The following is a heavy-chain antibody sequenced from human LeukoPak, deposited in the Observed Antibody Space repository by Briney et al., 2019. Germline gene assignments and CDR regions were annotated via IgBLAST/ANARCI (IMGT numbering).Heavy chain of an antibody. Sequence: SQTLSLTCTVSGDSISSGSYYYNWIRQPAGKGLEWIGRIYTSGSTNYNPSLKSRVSVSIDTSKNQFSLKLSSVTAADTAVYYCARGAAAGRGLWFDPWGQGTLVTVSS. CDR3: ARGAAAGRGLWFDP. CDR1: GDSISSGSYY. CDR2: IYTSGST. V-gene: IGHV4-61*02. D-gene: IGHD6-13*01. J-gene: IGHJ5*02.